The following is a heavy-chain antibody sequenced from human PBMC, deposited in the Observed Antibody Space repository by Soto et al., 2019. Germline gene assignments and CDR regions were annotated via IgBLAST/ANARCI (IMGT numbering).Heavy chain of an antibody. CDR1: GGSTSSGGYS. CDR3: ARGGLLPDY. D-gene: IGHD5-18*01. CDR2: ISHSGST. J-gene: IGHJ4*02. V-gene: IGHV4-30-2*01. Sequence: QLQLQESGSGLVKPSQTLSLTCAVSGGSTSSGGYSWSWLRQPPGKGLEWIGYISHSGSTYYNPSLKSRVTISVYTSKNQFSLRLSSVTAADTALYYCARGGLLPDYWGQGTLVTVSS.